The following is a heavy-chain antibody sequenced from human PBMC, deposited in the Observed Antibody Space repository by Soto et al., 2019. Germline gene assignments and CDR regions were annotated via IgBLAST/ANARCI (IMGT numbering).Heavy chain of an antibody. Sequence: GGSLRLSSGASGFSVNRHWMHWVRQAPGKGLVWLGRFGGDDGNADYAETVRGRVTISRDIAKNTVYLEMNSLRAEDTAVYYCGKGKELGVVRYGLDAWGQGTMVTVSS. CDR2: FGGDDGNA. V-gene: IGHV3-74*01. J-gene: IGHJ6*02. CDR3: GKGKELGVVRYGLDA. D-gene: IGHD3-3*01. CDR1: GFSVNRHW.